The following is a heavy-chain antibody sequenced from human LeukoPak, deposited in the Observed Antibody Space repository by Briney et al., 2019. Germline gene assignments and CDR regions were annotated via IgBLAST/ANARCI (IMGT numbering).Heavy chain of an antibody. CDR2: IKSKTDGGTT. CDR1: GFTFSNAW. V-gene: IGHV3-15*01. J-gene: IGHJ4*02. CDR3: TPDWGRDYVWGSYQFDY. Sequence: GGSLRLSCAASGFTFSNAWMSWVRQAPGKGVEWVGRIKSKTDGGTTDYAAPVKGRFTSARDDSKNTLYLQMNSLKTEDTAVYYCTPDWGRDYVWGSYQFDYWGQGTLVTVSS. D-gene: IGHD3-16*02.